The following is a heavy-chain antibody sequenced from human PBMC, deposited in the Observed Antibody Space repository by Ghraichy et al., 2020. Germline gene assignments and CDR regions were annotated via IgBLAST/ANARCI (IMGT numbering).Heavy chain of an antibody. CDR1: GFTFSSYS. V-gene: IGHV3-48*04. Sequence: GGSLRLSCAASGFTFSSYSMNWVRQAPGKGLEWVSYISSSSSTIYYADSVKGRFTISRDNAKNSLYLQMNSLRAEDTAVYYCASLWEPTTYYYYGMDVWGQGTTVTVSS. J-gene: IGHJ6*02. CDR3: ASLWEPTTYYYYGMDV. D-gene: IGHD1-26*01. CDR2: ISSSSSTI.